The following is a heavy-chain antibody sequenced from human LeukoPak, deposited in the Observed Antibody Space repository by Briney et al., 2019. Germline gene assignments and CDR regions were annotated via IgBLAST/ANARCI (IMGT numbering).Heavy chain of an antibody. CDR3: TIGGASGSLAH. V-gene: IGHV4-4*07. CDR1: RASISENY. D-gene: IGHD6-13*01. CDR2: TYTSGDT. Sequence: SETLSLTCTVSRASISENYWSWSRQPAGKALEWIGRTYTSGDTNYNPSLKSRASVSVDTSKNQFYLSLRYVTAADTAVYYCTIGGASGSLAHWGPGTLVTVSS. J-gene: IGHJ4*02.